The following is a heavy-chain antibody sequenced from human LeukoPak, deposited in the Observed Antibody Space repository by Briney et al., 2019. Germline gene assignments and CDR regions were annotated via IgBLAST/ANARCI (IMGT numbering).Heavy chain of an antibody. CDR3: ARGQTYYDFWSGYYPGWFDP. CDR2: IYYSGST. J-gene: IGHJ5*02. CDR1: GGSISSGGYY. D-gene: IGHD3-3*01. Sequence: PSETLSLTCTVSGGSISSGGYYWSWIRQHPGKGLEWIGYIYYSGSTYYNPSLKSRVTISVDTSKNQFSLKLSSVTAADTAVYYCARGQTYYDFWSGYYPGWFDPWGQGTLVTVSS. V-gene: IGHV4-31*03.